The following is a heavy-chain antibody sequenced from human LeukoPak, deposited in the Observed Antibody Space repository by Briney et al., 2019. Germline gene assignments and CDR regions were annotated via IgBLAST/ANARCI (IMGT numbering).Heavy chain of an antibody. CDR1: GGAISSYY. CDR3: ARTYCRGGSCHFDY. D-gene: IGHD2-15*01. J-gene: IGHJ4*02. Sequence: SETLSLTCTVSGGAISSYYWSWIRKPPGKGLEWSGGIYYSVSTHSTASLKSGVTISVDTSKNQISLKLSSVTAADTAVYYCARTYCRGGSCHFDYWGQGTLVTVSS. V-gene: IGHV4-59*08. CDR2: IYYSVST.